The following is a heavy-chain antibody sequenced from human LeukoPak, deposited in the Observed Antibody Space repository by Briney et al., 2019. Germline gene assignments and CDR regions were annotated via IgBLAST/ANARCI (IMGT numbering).Heavy chain of an antibody. CDR3: ARRRGVRLDAFDI. J-gene: IGHJ3*02. CDR2: IYYSGST. V-gene: IGHV4-59*08. Sequence: PSETLSLTCNVSGGTISPYYWSWIRQPPGKGLEWIGYIYYSGSTDYNSSLKSRVTISVDTSKNHFSLKLTSVTAADTALYYCARRRGVRLDAFDIWGQGTMVTVSS. D-gene: IGHD3-10*01. CDR1: GGTISPYY.